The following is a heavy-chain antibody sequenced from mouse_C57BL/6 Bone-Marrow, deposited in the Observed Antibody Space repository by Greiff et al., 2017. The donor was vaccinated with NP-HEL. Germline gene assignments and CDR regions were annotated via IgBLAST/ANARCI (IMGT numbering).Heavy chain of an antibody. CDR3: ARSSPYYYGSVSLFAY. D-gene: IGHD1-1*01. Sequence: QVQLKESGAELAKPGASVKLSCKASGYTFTSYWMHWVKQRPGQGLEWIGYINPSSGYTKYNQKFKDKATLTADKSSSTAYMQLSSLTYEDSAVYYCARSSPYYYGSVSLFAYWGQGTLVTVSA. CDR2: INPSSGYT. J-gene: IGHJ3*01. CDR1: GYTFTSYW. V-gene: IGHV1-7*01.